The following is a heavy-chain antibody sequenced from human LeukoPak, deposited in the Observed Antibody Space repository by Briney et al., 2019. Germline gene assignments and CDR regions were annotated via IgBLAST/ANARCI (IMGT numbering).Heavy chain of an antibody. CDR3: ARDKYGDFFHY. Sequence: GGSLRLSCAASGFTFSSYEMNWVRQAPGKGLVWVSYISSGGSTIYYADSVKGRFTISRDNAKNSLYLQRNRLRAEDTAVYYCARDKYGDFFHYWGEGALVTVSS. CDR2: ISSGGSTI. J-gene: IGHJ4*02. D-gene: IGHD4-17*01. V-gene: IGHV3-48*03. CDR1: GFTFSSYE.